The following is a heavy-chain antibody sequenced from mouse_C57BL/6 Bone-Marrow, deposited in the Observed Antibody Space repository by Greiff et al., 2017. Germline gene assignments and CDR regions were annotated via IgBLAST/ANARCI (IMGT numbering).Heavy chain of an antibody. J-gene: IGHJ3*01. CDR1: GYTFTSYW. CDR3: ARDYCGSSYVGFAY. D-gene: IGHD1-1*01. V-gene: IGHV1-64*01. Sequence: VQLQQPGAELVKPGASVKLSCKASGYTFTSYWMHWVKQRPGQGLEWIGMIYPNSGSTNYNEKFKSKATLTVDKSSSPDYMQLSILTSEDSTFYYCARDYCGSSYVGFAYWGQGTLVTVSA. CDR2: IYPNSGST.